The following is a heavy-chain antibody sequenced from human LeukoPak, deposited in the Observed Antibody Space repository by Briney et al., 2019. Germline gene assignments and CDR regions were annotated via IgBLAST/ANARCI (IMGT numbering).Heavy chain of an antibody. CDR1: GFTFSNYN. CDR3: RARVATSTDLDY. Sequence: RAGGSLRLSCAASGFTFSNYNMNWVRQAPGKGLEWVSSISSSTSYKNYADSVKGRFTISRDNAKNSLYLQMNSLRAEDTAVYYCRARVATSTDLDYWGQGTLVTVSS. CDR2: ISSSTSYK. D-gene: IGHD4-23*01. V-gene: IGHV3-21*01. J-gene: IGHJ4*02.